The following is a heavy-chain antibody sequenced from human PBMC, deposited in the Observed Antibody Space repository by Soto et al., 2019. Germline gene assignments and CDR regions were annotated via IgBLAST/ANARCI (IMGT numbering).Heavy chain of an antibody. CDR1: GGSISSYY. D-gene: IGHD4-17*01. V-gene: IGHV4-59*08. CDR2: IYYSGST. Sequence: PSETLSLTCTVSGGSISSYYWSWIRQPPGKGLEWIGYIYYSGSTNYNPSLKSRVTISVDTSKNQFSLKLSSVTAADTAVYYCARSTDDYGDCYFDYWGQGTLVTVS. J-gene: IGHJ4*02. CDR3: ARSTDDYGDCYFDY.